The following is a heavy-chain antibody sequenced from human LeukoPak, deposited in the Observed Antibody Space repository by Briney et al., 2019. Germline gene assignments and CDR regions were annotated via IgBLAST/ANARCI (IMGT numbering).Heavy chain of an antibody. CDR3: ARLNPAGNEYDY. J-gene: IGHJ4*02. CDR1: GGSISSSSYY. D-gene: IGHD1-1*01. CDR2: IYYSGST. Sequence: KPSETLSLTCTVSGGSISSSSYYWGWIRQPPGKGLEWIGSIYYSGSTYYNPSLKSRVTISVDTSKNQFSLKLSSVTAADTAVYYSARLNPAGNEYDYGGQAPLVTVSS. V-gene: IGHV4-39*07.